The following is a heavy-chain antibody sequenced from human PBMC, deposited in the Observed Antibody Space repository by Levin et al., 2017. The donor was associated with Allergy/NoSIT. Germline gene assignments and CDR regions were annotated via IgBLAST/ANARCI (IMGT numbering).Heavy chain of an antibody. CDR2: ITSSSSRT. CDR3: VRDPDALDY. V-gene: IGHV3-48*01. J-gene: IGHJ4*02. CDR1: GFSFGTYS. Sequence: GESLKISCAASGFSFGTYSMNWVRQAPGRGLEWVSYITSSSSRTHYAESVKGRFTISRDNAKSSLYLQMNSLRVDDTAVYYCVRDPDALDYWGQGTLVTVSS.